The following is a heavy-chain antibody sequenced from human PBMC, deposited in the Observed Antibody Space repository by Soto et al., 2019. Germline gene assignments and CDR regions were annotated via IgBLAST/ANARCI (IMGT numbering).Heavy chain of an antibody. CDR3: VRGGILEANRPYYYYGLDV. J-gene: IGHJ6*02. D-gene: IGHD1-1*01. CDR2: VSPYNGNT. V-gene: IGHV1-18*01. CDR1: GYTFTTYG. Sequence: VQLVQSGAEVKKPGASVTVSCKAFGYTFTTYGLSWVRQAPGQGLEWMGWVSPYNGNTYYAPRLQGRVTMTTDTSTTTAYMSLRSLRSDDTAIYYCVRGGILEANRPYYYYGLDVWGQGTPVTDSS.